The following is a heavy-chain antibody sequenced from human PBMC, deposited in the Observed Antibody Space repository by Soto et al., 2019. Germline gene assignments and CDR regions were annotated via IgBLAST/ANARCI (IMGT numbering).Heavy chain of an antibody. V-gene: IGHV3-30-3*01. CDR2: ISYDGSNK. D-gene: IGHD4-4*01. CDR1: GFTFSSYA. J-gene: IGHJ5*02. CDR3: ARSPDDYTYSNWFDP. Sequence: QVQLVESGGGVVQPGRSLRLSCAASGFTFSSYAMHWVRQAPGKGLEWVAVISYDGSNKYYADSVKGRFTISRDNSKNTLYLQMNSLRAEDTAVYYCARSPDDYTYSNWFDPWGQGTLVTVSS.